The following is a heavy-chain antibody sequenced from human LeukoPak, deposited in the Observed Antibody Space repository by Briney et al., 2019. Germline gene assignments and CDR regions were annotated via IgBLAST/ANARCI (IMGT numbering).Heavy chain of an antibody. D-gene: IGHD3-22*01. V-gene: IGHV4-4*07. Sequence: SETLSLTCTVSGGSISSYYWSWIRQPAGKGLEWIGRFYTSGSTNYNPSLKSRVTMSVDTSQNQFSLKLSPVTAADTAVYYCAREALIEGFYYYMDVWGKGTTVTVSS. CDR3: AREALIEGFYYYMDV. CDR2: FYTSGST. CDR1: GGSISSYY. J-gene: IGHJ6*03.